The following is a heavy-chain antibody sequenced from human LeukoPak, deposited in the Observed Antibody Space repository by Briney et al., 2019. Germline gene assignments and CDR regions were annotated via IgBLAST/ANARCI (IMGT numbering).Heavy chain of an antibody. J-gene: IGHJ3*02. D-gene: IGHD6-25*01. CDR1: GGTFSSYA. CDR3: AREGSSGGLDAFDI. V-gene: IGHV1-69*13. Sequence: ASVKVSCKASGGTFSSYAISWGRQASGQGLEWMGGIIPIFGTANYAQKFQGRVTITADESTSTAYMELSSLRSEDTAVYYCAREGSSGGLDAFDIWGQGTMVTVSS. CDR2: IIPIFGTA.